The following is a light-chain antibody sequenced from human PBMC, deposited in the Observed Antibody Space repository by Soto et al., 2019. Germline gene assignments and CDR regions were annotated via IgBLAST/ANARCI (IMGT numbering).Light chain of an antibody. Sequence: QSVLNQPASVSDSTGQSITISCTGTSSDVGGSNFVSWYQQHPGKPPKLIIYDVANRPSGVSNRFSGSKSGSTASLIISRLQTEDEADYYCVSYTSSTTYVFGTGTKVTVL. J-gene: IGLJ1*01. CDR3: VSYTSSTTYV. CDR1: SSDVGGSNF. V-gene: IGLV2-14*03. CDR2: DVA.